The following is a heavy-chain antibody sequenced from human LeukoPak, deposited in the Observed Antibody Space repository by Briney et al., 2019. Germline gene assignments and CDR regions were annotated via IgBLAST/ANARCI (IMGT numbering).Heavy chain of an antibody. CDR3: ARGSRLTGTFDI. J-gene: IGHJ3*02. D-gene: IGHD3-9*01. CDR2: INHSGST. Sequence: PSETLSFTCALYGGSFSGYYWTWIRQPPGKGLEWIGEINHSGSTNYSPSLKSRVTISLDTSKNQFSLKLTSVTAADTAVYYCARGSRLTGTFDIWGQGTMVTVSS. V-gene: IGHV4-34*01. CDR1: GGSFSGYY.